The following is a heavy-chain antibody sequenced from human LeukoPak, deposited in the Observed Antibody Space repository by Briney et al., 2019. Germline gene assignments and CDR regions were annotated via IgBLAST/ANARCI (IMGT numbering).Heavy chain of an antibody. CDR3: ARLRYSSGWYGYYGMDV. D-gene: IGHD6-19*01. Sequence: NSSETLSLTCTVSGGSISSSSYYWGWIRQPPGKGLERIGSIYYSGSTYYNPSLKSRVTISVDTSKNQFSLKLSSVTAADTAVYYCARLRYSSGWYGYYGMDVWGQGTTVTVSS. V-gene: IGHV4-39*07. J-gene: IGHJ6*02. CDR1: GGSISSSSYY. CDR2: IYYSGST.